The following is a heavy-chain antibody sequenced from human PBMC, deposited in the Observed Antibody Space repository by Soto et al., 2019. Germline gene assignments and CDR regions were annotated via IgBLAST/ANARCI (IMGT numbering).Heavy chain of an antibody. CDR3: ARDDSDNSWSFYDP. V-gene: IGHV1-18*01. CDR2: ISAKSGNT. Sequence: ASVKVSCKTSGYTFTTFGISWVRQAPGQGPEWMGWISAKSGNTWYAQKFQGRVTMTTDTSTNTANMELRSLRSDDTAVYYCARDDSDNSWSFYDPWGQGTLVTVSX. J-gene: IGHJ5*02. CDR1: GYTFTTFG. D-gene: IGHD6-13*01.